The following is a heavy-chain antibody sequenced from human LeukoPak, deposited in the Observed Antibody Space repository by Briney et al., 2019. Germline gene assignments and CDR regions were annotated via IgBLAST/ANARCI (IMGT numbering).Heavy chain of an antibody. V-gene: IGHV4-59*12. Sequence: SESLSLTRTLSGGSPCIYYWSWVRQPPGEGRGWVGYTYYSGSTDYNPSLKSRVTISVDTSKNQFSLKLSSVTAADTAVYYCARAMVGPLNLSWYFDLWGRGTLVTVSS. D-gene: IGHD3-10*01. CDR1: GGSPCIYY. CDR3: ARAMVGPLNLSWYFDL. CDR2: TYYSGST. J-gene: IGHJ2*01.